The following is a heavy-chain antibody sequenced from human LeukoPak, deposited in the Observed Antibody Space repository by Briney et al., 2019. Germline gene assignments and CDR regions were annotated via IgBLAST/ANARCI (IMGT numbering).Heavy chain of an antibody. J-gene: IGHJ6*03. V-gene: IGHV4-59*01. CDR1: GGSISSYY. Sequence: PSETLSLTCTVSGGSISSYYWSWIRQPPGKGLEWIGYIYYSGSTNYNPSLKSRVTISVDTSKNQFSLKLSSVTAADTAVYYCARALGSGSYSIYYYYYMDVWGKGTTVTVSS. D-gene: IGHD3-10*01. CDR3: ARALGSGSYSIYYYYYMDV. CDR2: IYYSGST.